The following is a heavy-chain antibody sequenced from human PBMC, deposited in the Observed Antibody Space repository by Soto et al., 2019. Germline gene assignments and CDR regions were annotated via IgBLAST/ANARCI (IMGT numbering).Heavy chain of an antibody. CDR2: IYWDDDK. V-gene: IGHV2-5*02. CDR1: GFSLSTSGVG. Sequence: SGPTLVNPTQTLTLTCTFSGFSLSTSGVGVGWIRQPPGKALEWLALIYWDDDKRYSPSLKSRLTITKDTSKNQVVLTMTNMDPVDTATYYCAHSGYYDILTGYCAFDIWGQGTMVTVSS. J-gene: IGHJ3*02. D-gene: IGHD3-9*01. CDR3: AHSGYYDILTGYCAFDI.